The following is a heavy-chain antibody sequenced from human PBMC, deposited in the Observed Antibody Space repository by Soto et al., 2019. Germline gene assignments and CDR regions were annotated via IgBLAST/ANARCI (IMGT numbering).Heavy chain of an antibody. CDR2: ISHSGATI. V-gene: IGHV3-48*03. D-gene: IGHD6-6*01. J-gene: IGHJ3*01. Sequence: EVQLAESGGGLIQPGGSLRLSCAASGFQFSSYEMNCVRQAPGKGLEWVAHISHSGATIFYTDSVKGRFTISRDNTNNSLSLQMNSLRADDTAIYYCARGAFWYTTSTTDDAFDVWGQGTVVTVSS. CDR1: GFQFSSYE. CDR3: ARGAFWYTTSTTDDAFDV.